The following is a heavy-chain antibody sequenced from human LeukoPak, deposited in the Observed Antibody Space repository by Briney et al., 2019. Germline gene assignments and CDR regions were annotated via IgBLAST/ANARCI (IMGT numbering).Heavy chain of an antibody. CDR1: GFTFSSYS. V-gene: IGHV3-48*01. CDR3: ARCTNFREFGELTYYYYYYGMDV. CDR2: ISSSSSTI. D-gene: IGHD3-10*01. Sequence: PGGSLRLSCAASGFTFSSYSMNWVRQAPGKGLEWVSYISSSSSTIYYADSVKGRFTISRDNAKNSLYLQMNSLRAEDTAVYYCARCTNFREFGELTYYYYYYGMDVWGQGTTVTVSS. J-gene: IGHJ6*02.